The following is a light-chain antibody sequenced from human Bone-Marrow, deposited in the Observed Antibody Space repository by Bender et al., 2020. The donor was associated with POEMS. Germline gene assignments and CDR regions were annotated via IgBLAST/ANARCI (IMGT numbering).Light chain of an antibody. J-gene: IGLJ3*02. Sequence: SSELTQPPSVSVAPGQTASITCGGDNIGSKSVHWYQQKPGQAPVLVVYDDSDRPSGIPERFSGSNSGDTATLTLSRVEAGDEAEYYCQVWDSYGDQHGVFGGGTKLTIL. V-gene: IGLV3-21*02. CDR2: DDS. CDR1: NIGSKS. CDR3: QVWDSYGDQHGV.